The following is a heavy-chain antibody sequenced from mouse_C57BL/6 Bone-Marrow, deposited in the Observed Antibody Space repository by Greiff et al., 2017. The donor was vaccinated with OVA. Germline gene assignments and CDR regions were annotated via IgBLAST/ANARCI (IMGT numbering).Heavy chain of an antibody. V-gene: IGHV15-2*01. CDR3: ARNYYSWYFDD. D-gene: IGHD1-1*01. CDR1: DSEVFPIAY. J-gene: IGHJ1*01. Sequence: QVQLQQSGSELRSPGSSVKLSCKDFDSEVFPIAYMSWVRQKPGHGFECIGGILPSIGTTFYGEKFEDKATLDADTLSNTAYLELNSLTSEDSAIYYCARNYYSWYFDDWGQGTTVTVSS. CDR2: ILPSIGTT.